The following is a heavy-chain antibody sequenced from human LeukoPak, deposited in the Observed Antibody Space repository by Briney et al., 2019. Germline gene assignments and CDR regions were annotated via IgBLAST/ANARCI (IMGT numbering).Heavy chain of an antibody. V-gene: IGHV4-39*01. J-gene: IGHJ4*02. CDR2: IYYSGST. CDR1: GGSISSSSYY. CDR3: ARSPFIAVAGLDY. D-gene: IGHD6-19*01. Sequence: PSETLSPTCTVSGGSISSSSYYWGWLRHPPGKGLEWVGSIYYSGSTYYNPSLKSRVTISVDTSNNQFSLKLSSVTAADTAVYYCARSPFIAVAGLDYWGEGTLVTVSS.